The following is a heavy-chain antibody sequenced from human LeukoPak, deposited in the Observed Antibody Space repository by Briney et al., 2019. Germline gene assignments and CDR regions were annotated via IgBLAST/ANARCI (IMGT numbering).Heavy chain of an antibody. CDR3: ASQHCSSTTCHTDAFDI. CDR1: GFTFSRYW. J-gene: IGHJ3*02. D-gene: IGHD2-2*02. Sequence: GGSLRLSCAASGFTFSRYWMSWVRQAPGKGLEWVANIKQDGNEKYYVDSVKGRFAISRDNAKNSLYLQMNSLRAEDTAVYYCASQHCSSTTCHTDAFDIWGQGTVVTVSS. V-gene: IGHV3-7*01. CDR2: IKQDGNEK.